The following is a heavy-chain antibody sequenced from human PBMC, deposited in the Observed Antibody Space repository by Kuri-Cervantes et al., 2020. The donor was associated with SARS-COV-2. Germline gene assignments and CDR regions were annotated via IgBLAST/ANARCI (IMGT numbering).Heavy chain of an antibody. J-gene: IGHJ3*02. V-gene: IGHV2-5*05. Sequence: SGPTLVKPTQTLTLTCTFSGFSLSTSGVSGGWIRQPPGKALEWLALIYWDDDKRYGPSLKSGLTVTQDTSKNQVVLTMTNMDPVDTATYYCARMVAGLSAFDIWGQGTMVTVSS. CDR1: GFSLSTSGVS. CDR2: IYWDDDK. D-gene: IGHD6-19*01. CDR3: ARMVAGLSAFDI.